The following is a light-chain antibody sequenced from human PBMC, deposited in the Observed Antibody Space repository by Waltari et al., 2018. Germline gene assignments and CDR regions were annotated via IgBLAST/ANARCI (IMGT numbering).Light chain of an antibody. V-gene: IGKV4-1*01. CDR3: QQYYTTPS. CDR1: RSVFYGPNNKNY. Sequence: DIVMTRSPDSLAVLLGEETTIHCQPSRSVFYGPNNKNYLAWYQQKPGQPPKLLIHCASTRESGVPDRFSGSGSGTDYTLTISSLEAEDVAVYYCQQYYTTPSFGQGTRLEIK. J-gene: IGKJ5*01. CDR2: CAS.